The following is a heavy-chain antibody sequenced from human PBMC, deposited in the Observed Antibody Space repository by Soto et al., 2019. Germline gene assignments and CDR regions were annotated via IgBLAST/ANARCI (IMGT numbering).Heavy chain of an antibody. CDR1: GGTFSSYA. J-gene: IGHJ5*02. V-gene: IGHV1-69*01. Sequence: QVQLVQSGAEVKKPGSSVKVSCKASGGTFSSYAISWVRQAPGQGLEWMGGIIPIFGTANYAQKFQGRDTITADESTSTPYLELSSLRSEDTAVYYCARTPLAAQLGFDPWGQGTLVTVSS. D-gene: IGHD6-13*01. CDR2: IIPIFGTA. CDR3: ARTPLAAQLGFDP.